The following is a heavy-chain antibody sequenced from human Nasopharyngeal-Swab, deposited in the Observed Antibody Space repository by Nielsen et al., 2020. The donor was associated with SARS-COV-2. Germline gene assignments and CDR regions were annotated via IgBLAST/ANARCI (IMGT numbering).Heavy chain of an antibody. Sequence: WIRQPTGKGLEWIGEINHSGSTNYNPSLKSRVTISADTSNNQFALKLSSVTAADTAVYYCARGSRSGINNYSSGWYFFDYWGQGALVTVSS. CDR2: INHSGST. CDR3: ARGSRSGINNYSSGWYFFDY. V-gene: IGHV4-34*01. D-gene: IGHD6-19*01. J-gene: IGHJ4*02.